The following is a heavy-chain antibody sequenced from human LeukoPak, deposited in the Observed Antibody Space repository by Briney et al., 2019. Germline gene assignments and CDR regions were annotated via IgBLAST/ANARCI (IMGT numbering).Heavy chain of an antibody. V-gene: IGHV4-61*01. D-gene: IGHD3-10*01. CDR3: ARVGYGSGSRNDWFDP. CDR2: IYYSGST. Sequence: SETLSLTCTVSGGSISSSSYYWSWIRQPPGKGLEWIGYIYYSGSTNYNPSLKSRVTISVDTSKNQFSLKLSSVTAADTAVYYCARVGYGSGSRNDWFDPWGQGTLVTVSS. CDR1: GGSISSSSYY. J-gene: IGHJ5*02.